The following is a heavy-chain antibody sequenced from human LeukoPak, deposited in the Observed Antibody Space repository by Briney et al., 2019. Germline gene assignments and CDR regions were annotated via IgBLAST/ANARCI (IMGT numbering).Heavy chain of an antibody. CDR3: ARDSRIVVVNWFDH. CDR2: ISAYNGNT. CDR1: GYTFTRYG. D-gene: IGHD2-2*01. Sequence: ASVKVSCKASGYTFTRYGISWVRQAPGQGLEWMGWISAYNGNTNYAQKLQGRVTMTTDTSTSTAYMELRSLRSDDTAVYYCARDSRIVVVNWFDHWGQGTLVTVSS. J-gene: IGHJ5*02. V-gene: IGHV1-18*01.